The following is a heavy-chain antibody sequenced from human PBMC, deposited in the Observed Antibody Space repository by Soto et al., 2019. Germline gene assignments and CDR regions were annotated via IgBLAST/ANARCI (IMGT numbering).Heavy chain of an antibody. J-gene: IGHJ6*02. CDR1: GFTFSSYS. CDR2: ISSSSSTI. D-gene: IGHD5-12*01. V-gene: IGHV3-48*02. Sequence: GGSLRLSCAASGFTFSSYSMNWVRQAPGKGLEWVSYISSSSSTIYYADSVKGRFTISRDNAKNSLYLQMNSLRDEDTAVYYCARDVPQFNSGYRKLIYYYGMDVWGQGTTVTVSS. CDR3: ARDVPQFNSGYRKLIYYYGMDV.